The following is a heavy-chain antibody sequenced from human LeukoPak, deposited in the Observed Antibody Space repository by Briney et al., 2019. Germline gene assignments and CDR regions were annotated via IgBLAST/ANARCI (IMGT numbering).Heavy chain of an antibody. CDR1: GGTFSSYA. J-gene: IGHJ4*02. CDR2: IIPIFGTA. D-gene: IGHD4-23*01. CDR3: ARDYGGKRVFDY. V-gene: IGHV1-69*06. Sequence: SVKVSCKASGGTFSSYAISWVRQAPGQGLEWMGGIIPIFGTANYAQRFQGRVTITADKSRSTAYMELSSLRSEDTAVYYCARDYGGKRVFDYWGQGTLVTVSS.